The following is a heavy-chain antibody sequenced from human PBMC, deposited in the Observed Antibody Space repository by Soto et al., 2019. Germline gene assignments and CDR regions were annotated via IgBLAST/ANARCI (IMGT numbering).Heavy chain of an antibody. CDR3: ARQLRAILTGYSVLYYFDY. J-gene: IGHJ4*02. V-gene: IGHV4-39*01. CDR2: IYYSGST. CDR1: GGSISSSSYY. Sequence: QLQLQESGPGLVKPSETLSLTCTVSGGSISSSSYYWGWIRQPPGKGLEWIGSIYYSGSTYYNPSLKSRVTISVDTSKNQFSLKLSSVTAADTAVYYCARQLRAILTGYSVLYYFDYWGQGTLVTVSS. D-gene: IGHD3-9*01.